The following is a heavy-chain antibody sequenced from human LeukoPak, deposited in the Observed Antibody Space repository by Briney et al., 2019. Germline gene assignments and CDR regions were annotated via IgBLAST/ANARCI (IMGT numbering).Heavy chain of an antibody. CDR3: ARDWSAHYSYGSGNWFDP. CDR2: INPNSGGT. V-gene: IGHV1-2*02. Sequence: ASVKVSCKASGYTFIGYYVHWVRQAPGQGLEWMGWINPNSGGTNYAQKFQGRVTMTRDTSISTAYMELTRLTSDDTAVYYCARDWSAHYSYGSGNWFDPWGQGTLVTVSS. J-gene: IGHJ5*02. D-gene: IGHD3-10*01. CDR1: GYTFIGYY.